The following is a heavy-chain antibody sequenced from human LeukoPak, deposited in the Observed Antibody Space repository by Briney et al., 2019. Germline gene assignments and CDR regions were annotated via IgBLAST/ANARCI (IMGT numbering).Heavy chain of an antibody. D-gene: IGHD6-19*01. CDR1: RGTFSSYA. CDR2: IIPIFGTA. Sequence: ASVKVSCTASRGTFSSYAISWVRQAPGQGLEWMGRIIPIFGTANYAQKFQARVTITTDESTSTAYMELSSLRSEDTAVYYCARVAGYTSFFDYWGQGTLVTV. V-gene: IGHV1-69*05. J-gene: IGHJ4*02. CDR3: ARVAGYTSFFDY.